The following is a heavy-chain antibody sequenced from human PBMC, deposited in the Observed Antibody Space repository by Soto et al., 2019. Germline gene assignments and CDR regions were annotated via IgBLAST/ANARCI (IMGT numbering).Heavy chain of an antibody. CDR1: GGSFSGYY. Sequence: QVQLQQWGAGLLKPSETLSLTCAVYGGSFSGYYWCWICLPPGKGLEWIGELNHSASTNYNPSLKNPVTISVDASTNQFSLKLSSVTAADTAVYYCARCIAAAGTLVLYNWFDPWGQGTLVTVSS. J-gene: IGHJ5*02. V-gene: IGHV4-34*01. D-gene: IGHD6-13*01. CDR2: LNHSAST. CDR3: ARCIAAAGTLVLYNWFDP.